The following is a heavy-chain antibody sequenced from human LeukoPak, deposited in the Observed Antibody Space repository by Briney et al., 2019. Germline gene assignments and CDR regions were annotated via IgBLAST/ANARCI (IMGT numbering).Heavy chain of an antibody. CDR2: INSDGSST. J-gene: IGHJ3*02. D-gene: IGHD3-22*01. V-gene: IGHV3-74*01. Sequence: QPGGSLRLSCAASGFTFSSYWMHWVRQAPGKGLVWDSRINSDGSSTSYADSVKGRFTISRDNAKNTLYLQMNSLRAEDTAVYYCARLRSGYYFDAFDIWGQGTMVTVSS. CDR1: GFTFSSYW. CDR3: ARLRSGYYFDAFDI.